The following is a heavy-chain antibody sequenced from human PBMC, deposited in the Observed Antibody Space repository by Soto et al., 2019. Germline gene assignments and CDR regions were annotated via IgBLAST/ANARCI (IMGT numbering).Heavy chain of an antibody. D-gene: IGHD3-10*01. CDR2: IIPIFGTA. CDR3: ARDVGSDYYGSGGTFDY. J-gene: IGHJ4*02. Sequence: GASVKVSCKASGGTFSSYAISWVRQAPGQGLEWMGGIIPIFGTANYAQKFQGRVTITADKSTSTAYMELSSLRSEDTAVYYCARDVGSDYYGSGGTFDYWGQGTLVTVSS. CDR1: GGTFSSYA. V-gene: IGHV1-69*06.